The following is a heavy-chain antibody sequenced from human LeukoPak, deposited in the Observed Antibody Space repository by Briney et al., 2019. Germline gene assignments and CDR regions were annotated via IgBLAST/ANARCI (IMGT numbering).Heavy chain of an antibody. V-gene: IGHV1-69*04. J-gene: IGHJ6*03. CDR3: ARTYYDYVWGSYPDDYYYYYRHL. D-gene: IGHD3-16*02. CDR2: IIPIFGRA. Sequence: SVKVSCKASGGTFSCYAINWVRQAPGQGLEWMGRIIPIFGRANYAQKFQGRVTITTDKSTSTAYMELRSLRSEDTAVYYCARTYYDYVWGSYPDDYYYYYRHLWGKRTGVTVPS. CDR1: GGTFSCYA.